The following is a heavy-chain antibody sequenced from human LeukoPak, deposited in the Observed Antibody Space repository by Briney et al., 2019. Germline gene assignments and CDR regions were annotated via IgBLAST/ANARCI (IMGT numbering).Heavy chain of an antibody. CDR3: ARHGLSGYFYYFLY. J-gene: IGHJ4*02. V-gene: IGHV5-51*01. Sequence: GESLKISCKGSGYTFTDYWIGWVRQVPGKGLEWMGMIFPGDSDVRYSPSFQGQVTISADKSISTAYLQWSSLRASDTAMYYCARHGLSGYFYYFLYWGQGTLVTVSS. CDR2: IFPGDSDV. D-gene: IGHD3-22*01. CDR1: GYTFTDYW.